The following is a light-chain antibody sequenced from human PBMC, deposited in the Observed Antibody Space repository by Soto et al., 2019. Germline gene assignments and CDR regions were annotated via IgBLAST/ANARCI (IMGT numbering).Light chain of an antibody. Sequence: QSVLTQPPSVSGAPGQRVTISCTGSSSNIGAGYDVHWYQQLPGTAPKLLIYGXXXXXXXXXXXXXXSKSGTSASLAITGXXXEDXXXXXCQSYDSSLSGVVFGGGTKLTVL. V-gene: IGLV1-40*01. CDR2: GXX. J-gene: IGLJ2*01. CDR3: QSYDSSLSGVV. CDR1: SSNIGAGYD.